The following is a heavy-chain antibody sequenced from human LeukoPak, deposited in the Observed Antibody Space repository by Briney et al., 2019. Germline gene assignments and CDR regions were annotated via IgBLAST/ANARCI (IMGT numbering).Heavy chain of an antibody. CDR2: INPNGGGT. CDR1: GYSFTSLY. Sequence: ASVKVSCKASGYSFTSLYMHWVRQGPGQGLEWMGVINPNGGGTSYAQKFQGRVTMTRDTSTSIAYMELSSLRSEDTGVFYCARDPSGSWQWFDFWGQGTLVTVSS. V-gene: IGHV1-46*01. J-gene: IGHJ4*02. D-gene: IGHD1-26*01. CDR3: ARDPSGSWQWFDF.